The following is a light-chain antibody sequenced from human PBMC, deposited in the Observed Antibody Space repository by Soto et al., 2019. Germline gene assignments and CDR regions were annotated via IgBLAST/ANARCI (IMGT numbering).Light chain of an antibody. CDR2: EVT. Sequence: QSALTQPPSASGSPGQSVTISCTGTSSDVGGYGDVSWYQQHPGKAPKLMIFEVTKRASGVPNRFSGSKSGNTASLTVSGLQAEDEADYYCSSYAGINTNVVFGGGTKLTVL. J-gene: IGLJ3*02. V-gene: IGLV2-8*01. CDR1: SSDVGGYGD. CDR3: SSYAGINTNVV.